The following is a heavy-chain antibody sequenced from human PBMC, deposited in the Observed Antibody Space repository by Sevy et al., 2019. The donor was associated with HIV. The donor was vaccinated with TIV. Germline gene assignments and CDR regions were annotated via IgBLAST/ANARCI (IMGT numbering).Heavy chain of an antibody. CDR3: ASHNYSDRSGYYYPVWFDY. J-gene: IGHJ4*02. Sequence: SETLSLTCTVSSGSSSSSTYYWAWIRQPPGKGLEWIGSIFYSGSPYYNPSLQGRLTISVDTSKNQFSLKLSFVTAAEPAVYYCASHNYSDRSGYYYPVWFDYWGRGTLVTVSS. CDR1: SGSSSSSTYY. V-gene: IGHV4-39*01. CDR2: IFYSGSP. D-gene: IGHD3-22*01.